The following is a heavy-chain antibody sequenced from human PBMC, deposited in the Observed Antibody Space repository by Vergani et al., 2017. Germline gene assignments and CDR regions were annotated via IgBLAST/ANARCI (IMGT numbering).Heavy chain of an antibody. J-gene: IGHJ4*02. Sequence: QVQMQESGPGLVKTSETLSLTCSASGAPISYWCWSWLRQPAGKGLEWIGRLCPSGSTNYKPSLKSRVTMSIDTFKNQFSLNLTSVTAADTSVYYCAAGAGPFDIWGQGTLVTVSS. CDR2: LCPSGST. D-gene: IGHD7-27*01. V-gene: IGHV4-4*07. CDR1: GAPISYWC. CDR3: AAGAGPFDI.